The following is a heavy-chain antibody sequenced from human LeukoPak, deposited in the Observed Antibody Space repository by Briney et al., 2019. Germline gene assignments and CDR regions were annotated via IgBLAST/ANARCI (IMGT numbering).Heavy chain of an antibody. D-gene: IGHD3-22*01. CDR3: ARAPDSLYYFDY. V-gene: IGHV1-46*01. Sequence: ASVKVSCKASGYTFTSYYMHWVRQAPGQGLEWMGIINPSGGSTSYAQKFQGRVTITRDTSASTAYMELSSLRSEDTAVYYCARAPDSLYYFDYWGQGTLVTVSS. J-gene: IGHJ4*02. CDR1: GYTFTSYY. CDR2: INPSGGST.